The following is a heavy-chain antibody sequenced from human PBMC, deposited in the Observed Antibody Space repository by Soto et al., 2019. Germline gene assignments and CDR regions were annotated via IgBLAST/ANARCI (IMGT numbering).Heavy chain of an antibody. CDR3: ARPLIGNTIDL. Sequence: ASVKVSCKASGYTFFKYFIHWVRQAPGQGLEWIGIINPSRGSATYGPIFQGRVSLTTDMPTSTVYMELSSLRSEDTAVYYCARPLIGNTIDLWGQGTSVTVSS. CDR1: GYTFFKYF. CDR2: INPSRGSA. J-gene: IGHJ3*01. V-gene: IGHV1-46*01. D-gene: IGHD1-7*01.